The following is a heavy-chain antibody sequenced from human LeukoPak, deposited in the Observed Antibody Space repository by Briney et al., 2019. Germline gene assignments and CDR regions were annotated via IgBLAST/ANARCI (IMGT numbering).Heavy chain of an antibody. J-gene: IGHJ4*02. CDR2: INSDGSST. D-gene: IGHD2-15*01. Sequence: GGSLRLSCAASGFTFNTYWMHWVRQAPGKGLVWVSRINSDGSSTAYADSVKGRFTIPKDNAKNSLYLQMSSLGVEDTAVYYCARSKYCSGGCWYDFDYWGQGTLVTVSS. V-gene: IGHV3-74*03. CDR3: ARSKYCSGGCWYDFDY. CDR1: GFTFNTYW.